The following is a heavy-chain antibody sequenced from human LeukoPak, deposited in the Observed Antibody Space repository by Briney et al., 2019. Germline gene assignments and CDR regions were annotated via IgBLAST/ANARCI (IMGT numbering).Heavy chain of an antibody. J-gene: IGHJ4*02. V-gene: IGHV4-59*01. CDR2: IYYSGST. CDR3: ARDSCSSTSCRKKFDN. Sequence: KSSETLSLTCTVSGGSISSYYWSWIRQPPGKGLEWIGYIYYSGSTNYNPSLKSRVTISVDTSKNQFSLKLSSVTAADTAVYYCARDSCSSTSCRKKFDNWGQGTLVTVSS. D-gene: IGHD2-2*01. CDR1: GGSISSYY.